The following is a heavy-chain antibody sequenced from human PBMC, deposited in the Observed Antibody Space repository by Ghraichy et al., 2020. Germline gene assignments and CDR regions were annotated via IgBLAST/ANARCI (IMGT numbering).Heavy chain of an antibody. J-gene: IGHJ6*02. V-gene: IGHV3-21*01. D-gene: IGHD3-3*01. CDR3: ARDLDQLRFLEWSAGRYYGMDV. CDR2: ISSSSSYI. CDR1: GFTFSSYS. Sequence: GGSLRLSCAASGFTFSSYSMNWVRQAPGKGLEWVSSISSSSSYIYYADSVKGRFTISRDNAKNSLYLQMNSLRAEDTAVYYCARDLDQLRFLEWSAGRYYGMDVWGQGTTVTVSS.